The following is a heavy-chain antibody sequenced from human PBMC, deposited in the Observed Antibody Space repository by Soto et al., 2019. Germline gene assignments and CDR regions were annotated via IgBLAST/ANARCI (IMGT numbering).Heavy chain of an antibody. J-gene: IGHJ4*02. CDR2: LYYTGST. Sequence: SETLSLTCTVSGGSVSSGNFYWSWIRQSPGKGLEWTGYLYYTGSTNFNPSLKSRVTISVGASKNQFSLRLRSVTAADTAVYYCARDRGYYGMEYWGQGALVTVSS. V-gene: IGHV4-61*01. CDR1: GGSVSSGNFY. D-gene: IGHD3-10*01. CDR3: ARDRGYYGMEY.